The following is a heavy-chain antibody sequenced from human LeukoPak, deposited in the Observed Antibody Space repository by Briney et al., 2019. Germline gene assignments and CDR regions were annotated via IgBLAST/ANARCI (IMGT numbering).Heavy chain of an antibody. D-gene: IGHD2-2*01. CDR1: GFTFSNAW. J-gene: IGHJ5*02. CDR2: IKSKTDGGTT. V-gene: IGHV3-15*01. Sequence: RGSLRLSCAASGFTFSNAWMSWVRQAPGKGLEWVGRIKSKTDGGTTDYAAPVKGRFTISRDDSKNTLYLQMNSLKTEDTAVYYCTTDPAVCSSTSCYVGSWGQGTLVTVSS. CDR3: TTDPAVCSSTSCYVGS.